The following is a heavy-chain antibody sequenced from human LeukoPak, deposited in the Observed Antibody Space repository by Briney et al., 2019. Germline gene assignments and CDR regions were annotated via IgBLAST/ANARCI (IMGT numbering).Heavy chain of an antibody. V-gene: IGHV1-2*06. CDR1: GYSFTDYY. CDR3: ARADRLDGGPYLIGP. J-gene: IGHJ5*02. CDR2: INPNSGGT. Sequence: ASVKVSCKTSGYSFTDYYMHGVRQALGQGVEWVGRINPNSGGTSSAQRFQGRVTMTRDTSITTVYMEVSWLTSDDTAIYYCARADRLDGGPYLIGPWGQGTLVTVSS. D-gene: IGHD2-21*01.